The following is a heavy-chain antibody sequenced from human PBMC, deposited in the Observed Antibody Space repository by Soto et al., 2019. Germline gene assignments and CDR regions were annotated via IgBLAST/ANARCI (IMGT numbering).Heavy chain of an antibody. CDR3: ARDKDRLQLGGNYYFILDV. D-gene: IGHD1-1*01. V-gene: IGHV1-69*12. CDR2: ILPVFRRP. CDR1: GGTFRTSA. Sequence: QVQLVQSGAEVKKPGSSVKVSCKASGGTFRTSAISWVRQAPGQGLEWVGGILPVFRRPKYAQNFQDRVTITADESTCTAYIELNSLKSDDTAVYYCARDKDRLQLGGNYYFILDVWGQGTAVTVSS. J-gene: IGHJ6*02.